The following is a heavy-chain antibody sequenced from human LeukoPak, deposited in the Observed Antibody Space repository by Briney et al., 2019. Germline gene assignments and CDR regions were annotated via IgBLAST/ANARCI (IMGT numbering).Heavy chain of an antibody. D-gene: IGHD3-22*01. CDR3: ARADSSGYNYIDY. J-gene: IGHJ4*02. Sequence: SENLSRNCTVSGGSISNYYWSWIRQPPGKGLEWIGYIFYSGSTNYNPSLKSRVTISVDTSKNKFSLKLRSVTAADTAVYYCARADSSGYNYIDYWGQGTLVTVSS. V-gene: IGHV4-59*01. CDR1: GGSISNYY. CDR2: IFYSGST.